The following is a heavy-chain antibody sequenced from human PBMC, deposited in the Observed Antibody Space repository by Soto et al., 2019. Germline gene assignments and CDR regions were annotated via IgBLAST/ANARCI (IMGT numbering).Heavy chain of an antibody. D-gene: IGHD6-19*01. Sequence: EVQLVESGGGLVQPGGSLRLSCAASGFSFSNHWIHWVRQVPGKGLVWVARINSDGSTTTYADSVKGRFTISRANARNTLYLQMDSLRAEDTALYYCARGYSSGPDYWGQGTLVTVSS. CDR1: GFSFSNHW. CDR3: ARGYSSGPDY. CDR2: INSDGSTT. J-gene: IGHJ4*02. V-gene: IGHV3-74*01.